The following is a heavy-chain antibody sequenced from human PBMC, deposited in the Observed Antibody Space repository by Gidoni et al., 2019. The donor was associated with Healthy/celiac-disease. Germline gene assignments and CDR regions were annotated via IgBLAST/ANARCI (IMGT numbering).Heavy chain of an antibody. J-gene: IGHJ3*02. V-gene: IGHV3-11*06. CDR3: ARDRPLNYYDSSGYVGAFDI. D-gene: IGHD3-22*01. Sequence: GRFTISRDNAKNSLYLQMNSLRAEDTAVYYCARDRPLNYYDSSGYVGAFDIWGQGTMVTVSS.